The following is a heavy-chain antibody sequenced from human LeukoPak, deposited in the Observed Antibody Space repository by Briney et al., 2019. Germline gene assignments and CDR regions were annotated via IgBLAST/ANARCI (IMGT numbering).Heavy chain of an antibody. D-gene: IGHD2-15*01. CDR3: AIPSRGTDNYYYMDV. V-gene: IGHV1-8*03. CDR2: MNPNSGNT. J-gene: IGHJ6*03. Sequence: GASVKVSCKASGYTFTSYDINWVRQATGQGLEWMGWMNPNSGNTGYAQKFQGRVTITRNTSISTAYMELSSLRSEDTAVYYCAIPSRGTDNYYYMDVWGKGTTVTVSS. CDR1: GYTFTSYD.